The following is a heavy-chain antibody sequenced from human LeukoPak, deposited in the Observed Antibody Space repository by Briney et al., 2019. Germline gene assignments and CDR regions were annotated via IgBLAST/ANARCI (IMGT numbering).Heavy chain of an antibody. V-gene: IGHV1-69*06. CDR1: GGTFSSYV. CDR2: IIPMFGAV. CDR3: VRDYDISGPQKNFFDY. Sequence: GASAKVSCKASGGTFSSYVISWVRQAPGQGLQWMGGIIPMFGAVNYAQKFQGRVTITADKSTGTAYMELSSLRSEDTAVYYCVRDYDISGPQKNFFDYWGQGTLVTVSS. D-gene: IGHD3-22*01. J-gene: IGHJ4*02.